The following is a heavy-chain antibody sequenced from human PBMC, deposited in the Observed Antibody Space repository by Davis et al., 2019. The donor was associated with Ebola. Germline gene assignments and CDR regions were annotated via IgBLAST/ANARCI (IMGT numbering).Heavy chain of an antibody. J-gene: IGHJ4*02. D-gene: IGHD2-21*02. V-gene: IGHV3-33*08. CDR2: IWYDGSNK. Sequence: GESLKISCAASGFSFGTYAMHWVRQAPGKGLEWVAVIWYDGSNKYYADSVKGRFTISRDNSKNTLYLQMNSLRAEDTAVYYCARLESITGDSHYWGQGTLVTVSS. CDR3: ARLESITGDSHY. CDR1: GFSFGTYA.